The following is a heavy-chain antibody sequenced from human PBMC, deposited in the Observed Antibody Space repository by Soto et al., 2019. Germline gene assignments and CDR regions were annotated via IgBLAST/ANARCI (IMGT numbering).Heavy chain of an antibody. Sequence: PVESQRISCKVSGYSFAGYWITWVRQKPGKGLEWMGRIDPSDSQTYYSPSFRGHVTISATKSITTVFLQWSSLRASDTAMYYCARQIYDSDTGPNFQYYFDSWGQGTPVPVSS. CDR1: GYSFAGYW. D-gene: IGHD3-22*01. J-gene: IGHJ4*02. CDR3: ARQIYDSDTGPNFQYYFDS. V-gene: IGHV5-10-1*01. CDR2: IDPSDSQT.